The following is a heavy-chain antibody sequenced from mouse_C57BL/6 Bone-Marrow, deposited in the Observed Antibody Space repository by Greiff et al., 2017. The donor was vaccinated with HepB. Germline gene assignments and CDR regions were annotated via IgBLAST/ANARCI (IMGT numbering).Heavy chain of an antibody. J-gene: IGHJ2*01. CDR3: ARLPFDY. CDR1: GYTFTNYW. V-gene: IGHV1-63*01. Sequence: ESGAELVRPGTSVKMSCKASGYTFTNYWIGWAKQRPGHGLEWIGDIYPGGGYTNYNEKFKGKATLTADKSSSTAYMQFSSLTSEDSAIYYCARLPFDYWGQGTTLTVSS. CDR2: IYPGGGYT.